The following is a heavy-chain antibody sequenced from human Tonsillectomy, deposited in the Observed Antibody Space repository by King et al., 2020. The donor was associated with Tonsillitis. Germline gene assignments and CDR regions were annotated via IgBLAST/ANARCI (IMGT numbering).Heavy chain of an antibody. D-gene: IGHD6-19*01. CDR1: GFTFSSYA. Sequence: VQLVESGGGLVQPGGSLRLSCAASGFTFSSYAMSWVRQAPGKGLEWVATISGSGGSTYYADYVKGRFTISRDNTKNTLYLQMNSLRAEDTAVSYCTKNQLGSSVWLPPRAFDIWGQGTMVTVSS. CDR2: ISGSGGST. J-gene: IGHJ3*02. CDR3: TKNQLGSSVWLPPRAFDI. V-gene: IGHV3-23*04.